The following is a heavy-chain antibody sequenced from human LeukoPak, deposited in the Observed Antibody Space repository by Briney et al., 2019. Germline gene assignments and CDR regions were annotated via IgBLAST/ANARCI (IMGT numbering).Heavy chain of an antibody. CDR3: AKDPPSTSSYGDYNSGNFDY. D-gene: IGHD4-17*01. Sequence: QPGGSLRLSCAASGFTLSTYAMSWVRQTPGKGLEWVAATSSSDAGTYHADSVRGRFTISRGNSKNTLYLQMNSLRAEDTAVYYCAKDPPSTSSYGDYNSGNFDYWGQGTLVTVSS. V-gene: IGHV3-23*01. CDR2: TSSSDAGT. J-gene: IGHJ4*02. CDR1: GFTLSTYA.